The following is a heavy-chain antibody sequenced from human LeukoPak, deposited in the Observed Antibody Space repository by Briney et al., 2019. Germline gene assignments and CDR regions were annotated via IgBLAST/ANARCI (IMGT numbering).Heavy chain of an antibody. CDR2: INPSGGST. J-gene: IGHJ6*02. CDR3: ARDAPYSSSWFGVMDV. CDR1: GYTFTSYY. D-gene: IGHD6-13*01. V-gene: IGHV1-46*01. Sequence: ASVKVSCKASGYTFTSYYMHWVRQAPGQGLEWMGIINPSGGSTSYAQKFQGRVTMTRDTSTSTVYMELSSLRSEDTAVYYCARDAPYSSSWFGVMDVWGQGTTVTVSS.